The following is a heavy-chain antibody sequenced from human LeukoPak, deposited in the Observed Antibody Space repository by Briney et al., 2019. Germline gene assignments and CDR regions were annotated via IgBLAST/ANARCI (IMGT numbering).Heavy chain of an antibody. J-gene: IGHJ4*02. CDR3: AKSGHLKMARTYGDY. D-gene: IGHD5-24*01. CDR1: GFTFSGYA. V-gene: IGHV3-23*01. CDR2: ISGSGGST. Sequence: GGSLRLSCAVSGFTFSGYAMSWVRQAPGKWLEWVSAISGSGGSTYYADSVKGRFTISRDNSKNTLYLQMNSLRAEDTAVYYCAKSGHLKMARTYGDYWGQGTLVTVSS.